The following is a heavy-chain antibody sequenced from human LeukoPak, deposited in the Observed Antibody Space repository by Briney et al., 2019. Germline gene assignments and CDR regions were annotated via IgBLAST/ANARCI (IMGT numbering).Heavy chain of an antibody. CDR3: ARVSGIVGATYFDY. V-gene: IGHV4-61*01. J-gene: IGHJ4*02. D-gene: IGHD1-26*01. CDR2: IYYSGST. Sequence: SETLSLTCTVSGGSISSSSYYWSWIRQPPGKGLEWIGYIYYSGSTNYNPSLKSRVTISVDTSKNQFSLKLSSVTAADTAVYYCARVSGIVGATYFDYWGQGTLVTVSS. CDR1: GGSISSSSYY.